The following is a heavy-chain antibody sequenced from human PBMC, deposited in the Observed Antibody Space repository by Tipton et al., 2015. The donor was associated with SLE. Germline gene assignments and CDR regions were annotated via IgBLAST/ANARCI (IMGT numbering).Heavy chain of an antibody. CDR3: AAHGVVVPAATKDWFDP. J-gene: IGHJ5*02. CDR2: INHSGST. Sequence: LRLSCAASGFTFSSYGMHWVRQAPGKGLEWIGEINHSGSTNYNPSLKSRVTISVDTSKNQFSLKLSSVTAADTAVYYCAAHGVVVPAATKDWFDPWGQGTLVTVSS. CDR1: GFTFSSYG. D-gene: IGHD2-2*01. V-gene: IGHV4-34*08.